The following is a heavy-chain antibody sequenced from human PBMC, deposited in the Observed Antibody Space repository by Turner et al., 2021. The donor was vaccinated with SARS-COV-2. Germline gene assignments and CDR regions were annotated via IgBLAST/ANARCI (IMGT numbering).Heavy chain of an antibody. CDR3: SRHPRLYSGTYSGAFDI. Sequence: QQPLQDSGPGLVKPSETVSLTGTVSGGSISRSSYYWGGIRQPPGKGRAWSGNIYYSGSTYYNPSLKSRVTISVDTSKNQFSLKLSPVTAADTAVYYCSRHPRLYSGTYSGAFDIWGQGTMVTVSS. CDR1: GGSISRSSYY. J-gene: IGHJ3*02. V-gene: IGHV4-39*01. CDR2: IYYSGST. D-gene: IGHD1-26*01.